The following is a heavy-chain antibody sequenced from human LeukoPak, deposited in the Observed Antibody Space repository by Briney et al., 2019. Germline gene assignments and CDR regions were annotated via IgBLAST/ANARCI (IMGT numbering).Heavy chain of an antibody. J-gene: IGHJ4*02. Sequence: SETLSLTCTVSGGSISSYYWSWIRQPPGKGLEWIGYIYYSGSTNYSPSLKSRVTISLDTSKNQFSLKLSSVTAADTAVYYCARGSRSSSWYGGYFDYWGQGTLVTVSS. CDR1: GGSISSYY. CDR2: IYYSGST. CDR3: ARGSRSSSWYGGYFDY. V-gene: IGHV4-59*01. D-gene: IGHD6-13*01.